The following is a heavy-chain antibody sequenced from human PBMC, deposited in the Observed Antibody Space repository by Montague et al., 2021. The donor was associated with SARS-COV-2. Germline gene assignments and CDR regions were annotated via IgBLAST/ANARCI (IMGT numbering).Heavy chain of an antibody. V-gene: IGHV4-59*01. D-gene: IGHD6-19*01. CDR2: IYNSGST. J-gene: IGHJ3*02. CDR1: GGSISSYY. CDR3: ARGSGWMGNAFDI. Sequence: SETLSLTCTVSGGSISSYYWSWIRKPPGKGLGWIGYIYNSGSTNSNPSLKSRVTISVDTSKNQFSLKLSSVTAADTAVYYCARGSGWMGNAFDIWGQGTMVTVSS.